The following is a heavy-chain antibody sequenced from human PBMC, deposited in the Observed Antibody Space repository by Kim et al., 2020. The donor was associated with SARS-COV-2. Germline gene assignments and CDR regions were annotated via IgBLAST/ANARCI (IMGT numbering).Heavy chain of an antibody. CDR1: GFTFSTYW. Sequence: GGSLRLSCAASGFTFSTYWMHWVRQAPGKGLVWVSHINSDASITSYADSAKGRFTISRDNAKNTLSLQMNSLRAEDTAVYYCAGSVGVFAWFDPWGQGTL. J-gene: IGHJ5*02. D-gene: IGHD2-8*01. V-gene: IGHV3-74*03. CDR2: INSDASIT. CDR3: AGSVGVFAWFDP.